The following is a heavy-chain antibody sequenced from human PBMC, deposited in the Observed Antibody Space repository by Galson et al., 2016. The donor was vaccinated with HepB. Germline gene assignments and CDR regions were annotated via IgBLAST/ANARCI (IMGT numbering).Heavy chain of an antibody. J-gene: IGHJ5*02. CDR1: GDSISGRNYY. Sequence: LSLTCTVSGDSISGRNYYWGWIRQPPGKGLEWIGSIYYTGSTYYKPSLKSRVMLSVDPSKNQFSLILNSVTAADTALYYCARASCSTTSCAWFDPWGQGTLVTVSS. V-gene: IGHV4-39*01. CDR2: IYYTGST. D-gene: IGHD2-2*01. CDR3: ARASCSTTSCAWFDP.